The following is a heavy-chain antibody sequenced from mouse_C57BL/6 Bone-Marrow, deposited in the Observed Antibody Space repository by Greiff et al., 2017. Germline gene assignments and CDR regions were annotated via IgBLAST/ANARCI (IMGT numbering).Heavy chain of an antibody. CDR1: GYTFTDYE. CDR2: IDPETGGT. V-gene: IGHV1-15*01. CDR3: TKNCDNGYYYSMDY. Sequence: QVQLQQSGAELVRPGASVTLSCKASGYTFTDYEMHWVKQTPVHGLEWIGAIDPETGGTAYNQKFKGKAILTADKSSSTAYMELRSLTSEDSAVYYCTKNCDNGYYYSMDYWGQGTSVTVSS. D-gene: IGHD1-3*01. J-gene: IGHJ4*01.